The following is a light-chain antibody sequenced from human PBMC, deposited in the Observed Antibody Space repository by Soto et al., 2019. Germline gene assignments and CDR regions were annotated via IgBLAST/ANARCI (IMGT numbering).Light chain of an antibody. J-gene: IGKJ3*01. CDR1: QGISNY. CDR3: QKYTSVPL. Sequence: DIQMTQSPSSLSASVGDRVTITCRASQGISNYIAWYQQKPGKAPKLLIYAASTLQSGVPSRFSGSGSGTDFTLTISSLQPEVVATYSCQKYTSVPLFGPGTKVDIK. CDR2: AAS. V-gene: IGKV1-27*01.